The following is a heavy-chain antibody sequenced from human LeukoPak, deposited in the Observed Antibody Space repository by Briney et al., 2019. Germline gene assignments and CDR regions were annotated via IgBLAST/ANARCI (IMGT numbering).Heavy chain of an antibody. Sequence: ASVKASCKASGYTFTSYYMHWVRQAPGQGLEWMGIINPSGGSTSYAQKFQGRVTMTRDTSTSTVYMELSSLRSEDTAVYYCASPTPYSSSWHYFDYWGQGTLVTVSS. D-gene: IGHD6-13*01. J-gene: IGHJ4*02. CDR3: ASPTPYSSSWHYFDY. CDR1: GYTFTSYY. V-gene: IGHV1-46*01. CDR2: INPSGGST.